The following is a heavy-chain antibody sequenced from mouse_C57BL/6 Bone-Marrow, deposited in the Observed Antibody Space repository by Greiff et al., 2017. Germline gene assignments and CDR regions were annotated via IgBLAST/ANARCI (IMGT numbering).Heavy chain of an antibody. D-gene: IGHD1-2*01. J-gene: IGHJ2*01. Sequence: EVQLQQSGPELVKPGASVKISCKASGYTFTDYYMNWVKQSHGKSLEWIGDINPNNGGTSYNQKFKGKATLTVDTSSSTAYMELRSLTSEDSAVYYCARLVLRPFDYWGQGTTLTVSS. V-gene: IGHV1-26*01. CDR2: INPNNGGT. CDR1: GYTFTDYY. CDR3: ARLVLRPFDY.